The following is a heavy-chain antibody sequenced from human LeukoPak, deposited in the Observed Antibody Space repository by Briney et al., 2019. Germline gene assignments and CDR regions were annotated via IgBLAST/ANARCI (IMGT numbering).Heavy chain of an antibody. D-gene: IGHD3-10*01. V-gene: IGHV4-34*01. J-gene: IGHJ4*02. CDR3: ARAGLLWFGELGFDY. Sequence: PSETLSLTCAVYGGSFSGYYWSWIRQPPGKGLEWIGEINHSGSTNYNPPLKSRVTISVDTSKNQFSLKLSSVTAADTAVYYCARAGLLWFGELGFDYWGQGILVTVSS. CDR1: GGSFSGYY. CDR2: INHSGST.